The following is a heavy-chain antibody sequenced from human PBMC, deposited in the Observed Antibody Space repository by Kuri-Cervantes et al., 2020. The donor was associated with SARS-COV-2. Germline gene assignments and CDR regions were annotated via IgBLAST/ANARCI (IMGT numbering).Heavy chain of an antibody. J-gene: IGHJ4*02. V-gene: IGHV3-23*01. CDR2: ISGYGDIT. D-gene: IGHD1-26*01. CDR3: AKDGSTSGSYAY. CDR1: GFTFTNAW. Sequence: LSLTCAASGFTFTNAWMNWVRQAPGKGLEWVSAISGYGDITHYADSVKGRFTISRDNSKNTLYLQMNSLRAEDTAVYYCAKDGSTSGSYAYWGQGTLVTVSS.